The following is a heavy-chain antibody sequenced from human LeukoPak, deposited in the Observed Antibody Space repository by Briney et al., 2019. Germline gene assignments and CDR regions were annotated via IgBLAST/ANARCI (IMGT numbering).Heavy chain of an antibody. CDR3: AKFTLSRYGYWALDY. J-gene: IGHJ4*02. D-gene: IGHD5-18*01. V-gene: IGHV3-23*01. Sequence: GGSLRLSCAASGFTFSSYAMSWVRQAPGKGLEWVSAISGSGGSTYYADSVKGRFTISRDNSKNTLYLQMNSLRAEDTAVYYCAKFTLSRYGYWALDYWGQGTQVTVSS. CDR2: ISGSGGST. CDR1: GFTFSSYA.